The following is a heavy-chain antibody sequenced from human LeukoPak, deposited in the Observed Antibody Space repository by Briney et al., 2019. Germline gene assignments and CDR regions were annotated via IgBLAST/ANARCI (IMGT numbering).Heavy chain of an antibody. J-gene: IGHJ6*02. CDR1: GGSFSSGNFY. Sequence: SQTLSLTCTVSGGSFSSGNFYWSWIRQPPGKGLEWIGYIHYSGSTYYKPSLKSRVTRSIDTSKNQCSLKLSSVTAADTAVYSCIRGPHFDALKNYYYGLDVWGQGTTVTVSS. D-gene: IGHD3-9*01. V-gene: IGHV4-30-4*01. CDR2: IHYSGST. CDR3: IRGPHFDALKNYYYGLDV.